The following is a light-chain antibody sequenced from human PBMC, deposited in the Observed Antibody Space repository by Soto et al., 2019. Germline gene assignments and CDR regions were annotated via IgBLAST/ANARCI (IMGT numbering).Light chain of an antibody. CDR3: SSYTTSSTTPYV. CDR1: SSDIGAYNY. Sequence: QSALTQPASVSGSPGQSITISCTGTSSDIGAYNYVSWYRQHPGKAPKLMIYEVINRRSGVSNRFSGSKSGNTASLTISGLQAEDEADYYCSSYTTSSTTPYVFGTGTKVTVL. J-gene: IGLJ1*01. V-gene: IGLV2-14*01. CDR2: EVI.